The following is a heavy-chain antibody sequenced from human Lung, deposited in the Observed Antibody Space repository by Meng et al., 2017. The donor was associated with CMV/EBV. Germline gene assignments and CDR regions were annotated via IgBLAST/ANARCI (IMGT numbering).Heavy chain of an antibody. CDR3: ARLSDDILTGYFVPPFDY. CDR1: GYNFW. CDR2: IYLRDSET. J-gene: IGHJ4*02. V-gene: IGHV5-51*01. D-gene: IGHD3-9*01. Sequence: GEXXKISCEAPGYNFWIGWVRQMPGKGLEWMGIIYLRDSETKYSPSFQGQVTISADKSINTAYLQWSSLKASDTAMYYCARLSDDILTGYFVPPFDYWGQGKXVTVSS.